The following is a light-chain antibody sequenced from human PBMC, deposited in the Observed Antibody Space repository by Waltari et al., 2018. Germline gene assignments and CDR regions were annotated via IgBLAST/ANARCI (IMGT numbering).Light chain of an antibody. J-gene: IGLJ1*01. CDR2: EVT. V-gene: IGLV2-23*02. Sequence: QSGLTQPASVSGSPGQSLPLSCTGTRSDFGNYNLVSWYQQYPGKAPKLMVYEVTKRTSGVSDRFSGSKSGNTASLTIYGLQSEDEADYYCCSYAGLGIYVFGTGTKVTVL. CDR1: RSDFGNYNL. CDR3: CSYAGLGIYV.